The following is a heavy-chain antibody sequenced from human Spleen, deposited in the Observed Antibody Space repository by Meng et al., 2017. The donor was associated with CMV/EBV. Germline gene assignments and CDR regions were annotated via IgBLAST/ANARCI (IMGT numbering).Heavy chain of an antibody. V-gene: IGHV4-59*08. CDR3: ARVKGTTGPAYYFDF. CDR1: GGSISTYY. Sequence: SETLSLTCTVSGGSISTYYWYWIRQPPGKGLEWIGYVYYSGTTNYNPSLKSRVTISVDTSNSQFSLRLSSMSAADTAVYYCARVKGTTGPAYYFDFWGQGMLVTVSS. D-gene: IGHD2-8*02. J-gene: IGHJ4*02. CDR2: VYYSGTT.